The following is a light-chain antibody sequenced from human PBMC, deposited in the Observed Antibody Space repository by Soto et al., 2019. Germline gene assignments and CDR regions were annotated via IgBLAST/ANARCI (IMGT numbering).Light chain of an antibody. Sequence: DLQMTQSPSTLSSSLVSIVIMTCRASQRIDTWVAWYQQKPGKAPKVLIYKASSSESGVPSRFSGSGSGTEFTLTISSLQPDDFATYYCQQYASYWTFGQGTKVDIK. CDR2: KAS. CDR3: QQYASYWT. V-gene: IGKV1-5*03. CDR1: QRIDTW. J-gene: IGKJ1*01.